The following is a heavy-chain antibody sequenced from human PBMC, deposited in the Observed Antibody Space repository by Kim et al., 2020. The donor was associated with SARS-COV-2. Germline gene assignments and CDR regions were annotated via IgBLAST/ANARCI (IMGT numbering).Heavy chain of an antibody. CDR1: GYTFTSYA. J-gene: IGHJ5*02. CDR2: INTNTGNP. CDR3: ARDGPLLLWFGELLRSSIWFDP. V-gene: IGHV7-4-1*02. D-gene: IGHD3-10*01. Sequence: ASVKVSCKASGYTFTSYAMNWVRQAPGQGLEWMGWINTNTGNPTYAQGFTGRFVFSLDTSVSTAYLQISSLKAEDTAVYYCARDGPLLLWFGELLRSSIWFDPWGQGTLVTVSS.